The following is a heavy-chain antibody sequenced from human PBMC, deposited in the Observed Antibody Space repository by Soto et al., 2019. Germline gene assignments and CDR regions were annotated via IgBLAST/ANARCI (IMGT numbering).Heavy chain of an antibody. Sequence: GELLRLSGTVTGTVFSTYGLHGVGRAPGKGLEWVALIYYDGSYENYADSVKGRFTISRDNSKSTLWLQMNSLRDEDTAVYYCAREDLTPYDFWSGYYTGHVWGQGTTVTVSS. D-gene: IGHD3-3*01. CDR3: AREDLTPYDFWSGYYTGHV. V-gene: IGHV3-33*01. J-gene: IGHJ6*02. CDR1: GTVFSTYG. CDR2: IYYDGSYE.